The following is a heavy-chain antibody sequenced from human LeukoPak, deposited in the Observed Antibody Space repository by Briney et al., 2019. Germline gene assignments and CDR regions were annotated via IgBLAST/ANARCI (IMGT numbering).Heavy chain of an antibody. CDR3: AKAPTLGYCSSTSCYGHSRGYGFFDS. V-gene: IGHV3-23*01. CDR1: GFTFRDYG. CDR2: INNAGVNT. D-gene: IGHD2-2*01. Sequence: GGSLRLSCAASGFTFRDYGMSWVRQAPGKGLEWVSSINNAGVNTHYADSVKGRFTISRDNSKNTLYLQMNTLRAEDTAVYYCAKAPTLGYCSSTSCYGHSRGYGFFDSWGQGTLVTVSS. J-gene: IGHJ4*02.